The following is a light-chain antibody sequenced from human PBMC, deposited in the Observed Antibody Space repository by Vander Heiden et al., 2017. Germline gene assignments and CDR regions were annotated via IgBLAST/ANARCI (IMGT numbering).Light chain of an antibody. V-gene: IGKV1-33*01. J-gene: IGKJ2*01. CDR2: DAS. Sequence: DIQMTQSPSSLSASVGDRVTITCQASQDISNYLHWYQQKPGKAPKLLIYDASNLEIGVPSRLSGSGSGTDFTFTISSLQPEDIATYYCQQYANLHTFGQGTKLEIK. CDR1: QDISNY. CDR3: QQYANLHT.